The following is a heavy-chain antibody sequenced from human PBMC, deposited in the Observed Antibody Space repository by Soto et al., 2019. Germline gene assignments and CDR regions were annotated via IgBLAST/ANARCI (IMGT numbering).Heavy chain of an antibody. J-gene: IGHJ1*01. Sequence: SVKVSCKASGGTFSSYAISWVRQAPGQGLEWMGGIIPIFGTANYAQKFQGRVTITADESTSTAYMELSSLRSEDTAVYYCARDKFSRVYGDYAPAEYFQHWGQGTTVTFSS. D-gene: IGHD4-17*01. V-gene: IGHV1-69*13. CDR3: ARDKFSRVYGDYAPAEYFQH. CDR1: GGTFSSYA. CDR2: IIPIFGTA.